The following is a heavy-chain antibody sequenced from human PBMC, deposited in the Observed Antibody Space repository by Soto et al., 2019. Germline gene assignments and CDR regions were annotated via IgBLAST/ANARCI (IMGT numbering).Heavy chain of an antibody. CDR2: ISPYNANA. CDR3: AVRGSGTSKALLG. V-gene: IGHV1-18*01. Sequence: QVQLVQSGAEVRKPGSSVKVSCKASGYSFLYYAITWVRQAPGQGLEWTGWISPYNANAKYAQRFQGRVTITTETSTSTAFLELKSLTSDDTALYFCAVRGSGTSKALLGWGQGTLVTVSS. CDR1: GYSFLYYA. J-gene: IGHJ4*02. D-gene: IGHD6-19*01.